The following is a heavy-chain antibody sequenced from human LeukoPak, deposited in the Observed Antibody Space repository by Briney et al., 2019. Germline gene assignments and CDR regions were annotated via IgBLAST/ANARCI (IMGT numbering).Heavy chain of an antibody. Sequence: SETLSLTCTVSGGSISSYYWSWIRQPPGKGLEWIGYIYYSGSTNYNPSLKSRVTISVDTSKNQFSLKLSSVTAADTAVYYCAGSIAVHYYYYYYMDVWGKGTTVTISS. CDR3: AGSIAVHYYYYYYMDV. V-gene: IGHV4-59*01. CDR1: GGSISSYY. J-gene: IGHJ6*03. CDR2: IYYSGST. D-gene: IGHD6-19*01.